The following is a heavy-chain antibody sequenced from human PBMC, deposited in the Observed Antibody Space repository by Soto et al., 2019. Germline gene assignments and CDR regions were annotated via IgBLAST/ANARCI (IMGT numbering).Heavy chain of an antibody. CDR2: ISAYNGNT. J-gene: IGHJ4*02. V-gene: IGHV1-18*04. CDR1: GYTFTSYC. D-gene: IGHD3-10*01. Sequence: ASVKVSCKASGYTFTSYCISWVRQAPGQGLEWMGWISAYNGNTNYAQKLQGRVTMTTDTSTSTAYMELSSLRADDSAVYFCARGSKDSYPGSRIFDFWGRGTLVTVSS. CDR3: ARGSKDSYPGSRIFDF.